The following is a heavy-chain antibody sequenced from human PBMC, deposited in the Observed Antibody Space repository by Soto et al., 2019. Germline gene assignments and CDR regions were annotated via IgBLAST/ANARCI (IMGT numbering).Heavy chain of an antibody. D-gene: IGHD6-19*01. CDR1: GGTFSSYT. V-gene: IGHV1-69*02. CDR3: ARGFRDSSGRMTAGRYYFHY. J-gene: IGHJ4*02. CDR2: SIPILGIA. Sequence: QVQLVQSGAEVKKPGSSVKVSCKASGGTFSSYTISWVRQAPGQGLEWMGRSIPILGIANYAQKFQGRVTITADKSTSTAYMELSSLRSEDTAVYYCARGFRDSSGRMTAGRYYFHYWGQGTLVTVSS.